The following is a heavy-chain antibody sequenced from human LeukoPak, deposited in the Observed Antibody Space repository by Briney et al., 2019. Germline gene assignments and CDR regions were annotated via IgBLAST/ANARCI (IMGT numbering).Heavy chain of an antibody. CDR2: IKQDGSEK. CDR1: GFTFSSYW. CDR3: AKVVNWGSGEFDY. V-gene: IGHV3-7*03. Sequence: GGSLRLSCAASGFTFSSYWMSWVRQAPGKGLEWVANIKQDGSEKYYVDSVKGRFTISRDNAKNSLFLQMNSLRVEDTALYYCAKVVNWGSGEFDYWGQGTLVTVSS. J-gene: IGHJ4*02. D-gene: IGHD7-27*01.